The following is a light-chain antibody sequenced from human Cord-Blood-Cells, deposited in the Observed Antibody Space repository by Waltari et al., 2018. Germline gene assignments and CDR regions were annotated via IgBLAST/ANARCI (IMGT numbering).Light chain of an antibody. Sequence: DIQLTQSPSFLSASVGDRVTLTCRASQGISSYLAWYQQKPGKAPKLLLYAASTLQSGVPSRFSGSGSGTEFTLTISSLQPEDFATYYCQQLNSYPRTFGGGTKVEIK. J-gene: IGKJ4*01. CDR3: QQLNSYPRT. V-gene: IGKV1-9*01. CDR2: AAS. CDR1: QGISSY.